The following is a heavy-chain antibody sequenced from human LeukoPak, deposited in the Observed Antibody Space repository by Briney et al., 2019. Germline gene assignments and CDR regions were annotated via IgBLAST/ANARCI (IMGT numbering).Heavy chain of an antibody. Sequence: GGSLRLSCAASGFTVSSNYMSWVRQAPGKGLEWVSVIYSGGSTYYADSVKGRFTISRDNSKNTLYLQMNSLRAEDTAVYYCAREGTMVRGVTYYGMDAWGQGTTVTVSS. J-gene: IGHJ6*02. D-gene: IGHD3-10*01. CDR1: GFTVSSNY. CDR2: IYSGGST. CDR3: AREGTMVRGVTYYGMDA. V-gene: IGHV3-66*01.